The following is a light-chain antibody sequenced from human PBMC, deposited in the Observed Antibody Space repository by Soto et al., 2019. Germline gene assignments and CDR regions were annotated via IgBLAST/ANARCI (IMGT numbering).Light chain of an antibody. CDR3: QQSFSTPWT. CDR1: QIISTY. Sequence: DIQMTQSPSSLSASVGARVTLTCRASQIISTYLHWYQHKPGKAPKLLMSGASSLQSGVPSRFSGSGSGTEFTLTISSLQREDFATYYCQQSFSTPWTFGPGTKVEIK. CDR2: GAS. J-gene: IGKJ1*01. V-gene: IGKV1-39*01.